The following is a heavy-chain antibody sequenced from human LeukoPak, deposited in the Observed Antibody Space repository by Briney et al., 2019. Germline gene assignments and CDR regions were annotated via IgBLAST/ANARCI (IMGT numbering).Heavy chain of an antibody. CDR1: GYTFTGYY. CDR3: ARDDEGSWVFDY. V-gene: IGHV1-2*02. D-gene: IGHD2-15*01. CDR2: INPNSGGT. Sequence: ASVKVSCKASGYTFTGYYMHWVRQAPGQGLEWMGWINPNSGGTNYAQKLQGRVTMTRETSISTAYMGLSRLRSDDTAVYYGARDDEGSWVFDYWGQGTLVTVSS. J-gene: IGHJ4*02.